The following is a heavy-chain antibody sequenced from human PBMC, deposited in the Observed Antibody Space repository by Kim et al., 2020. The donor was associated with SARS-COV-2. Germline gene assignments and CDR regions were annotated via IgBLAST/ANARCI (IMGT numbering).Heavy chain of an antibody. J-gene: IGHJ3*01. CDR3: THVSGKTLASCDACD. CDR2: IRSKANNFAS. V-gene: IGHV3-73*01. D-gene: IGHD1-1*01. CDR1: GFTFSGSA. Sequence: GGSLRLSCAASGFTFSGSAMHWVRQAPGKGLEWVGGIRSKANNFASADAASGRGRITRASDDSYNTPHMQIHSPKTKATAVCYSTHVSGKTLASCDACD.